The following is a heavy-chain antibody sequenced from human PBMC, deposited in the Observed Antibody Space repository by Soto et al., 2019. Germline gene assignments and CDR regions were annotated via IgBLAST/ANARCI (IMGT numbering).Heavy chain of an antibody. CDR1: GGSISTYY. CDR3: ARDQLSSGLYVWFDP. CDR2: IYYDGST. V-gene: IGHV4-59*01. J-gene: IGHJ5*02. Sequence: HVQLQESGPGLVKPSETLSLTCTVSGGSISTYYWSWIRQPPGKGLEWIGYIYYDGSTSSNPSLRSRVTISVDTSKNQFSLILSYVTSADTAVYYCARDQLSSGLYVWFDPWGQGTLVTVSS. D-gene: IGHD6-25*01.